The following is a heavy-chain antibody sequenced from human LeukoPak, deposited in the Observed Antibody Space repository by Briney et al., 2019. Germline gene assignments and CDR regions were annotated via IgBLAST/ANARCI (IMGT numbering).Heavy chain of an antibody. Sequence: GGSLRLSCAASGFTFSSYSMNWVRQAPGKGLEWVSSISSSSSYIYYADSVKGRFTISRGNSKNTLYLQMNSLRTEDTAVYYCATDTAPDYWGQGTLVTVSS. D-gene: IGHD5-18*01. V-gene: IGHV3-21*01. J-gene: IGHJ4*02. CDR3: ATDTAPDY. CDR1: GFTFSSYS. CDR2: ISSSSSYI.